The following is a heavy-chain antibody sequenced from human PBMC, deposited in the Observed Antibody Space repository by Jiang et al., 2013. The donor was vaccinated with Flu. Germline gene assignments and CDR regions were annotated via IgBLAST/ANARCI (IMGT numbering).Heavy chain of an antibody. CDR3: ARAGSYYDILTGYSQYLIIDY. D-gene: IGHD3-9*01. V-gene: IGHV7-4-1*02. Sequence: QSGSELKKPGASVKVSCEASGYTFTTFAVNWVRQAPGQGLEWMGWINTNTGNPTYAQGFTGRFVFSLDTSVSTAYLQISNLKAEDTAVYYCARAGSYYDILTGYSQYLIIDYWGQGTLVTVSS. J-gene: IGHJ4*02. CDR1: GYTFTTFA. CDR2: INTNTGNP.